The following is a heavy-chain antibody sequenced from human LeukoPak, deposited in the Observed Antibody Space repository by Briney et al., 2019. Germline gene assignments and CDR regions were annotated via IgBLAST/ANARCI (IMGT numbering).Heavy chain of an antibody. V-gene: IGHV5-51*01. Sequence: GESLKMSCKGSQYSFTSYWIGWVRQMPAKGLEWMGNIYPGDSDTRYSPSFQGQVTISADKSISTAYLQWSSLKASDTAMYYCARPVEMATIGAFDIWGQGTMVTVSS. CDR1: QYSFTSYW. J-gene: IGHJ3*02. CDR2: IYPGDSDT. D-gene: IGHD5-24*01. CDR3: ARPVEMATIGAFDI.